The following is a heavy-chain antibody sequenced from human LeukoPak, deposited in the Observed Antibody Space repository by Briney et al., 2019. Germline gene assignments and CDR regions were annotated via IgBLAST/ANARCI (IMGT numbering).Heavy chain of an antibody. Sequence: GGSLRLSFAASGFTFSSYSMNGVRQAPGKGLECVSYISSSSSTIYYADSVKGRVTISRDNAKTSLYLQMNSLRAEDTAVYSCARDRGSSSPLGPTMDLWAKGTTVTVSS. CDR1: GFTFSSYS. D-gene: IGHD6-6*01. V-gene: IGHV3-48*01. CDR2: ISSSSSTI. J-gene: IGHJ6*04. CDR3: ARDRGSSSPLGPTMDL.